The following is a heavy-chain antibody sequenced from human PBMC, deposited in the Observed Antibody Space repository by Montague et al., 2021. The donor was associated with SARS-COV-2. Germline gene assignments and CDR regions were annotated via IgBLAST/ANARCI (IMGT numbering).Heavy chain of an antibody. CDR3: ASLTTDTLYYYYGMDV. CDR2: ISSSSSYI. D-gene: IGHD1-14*01. CDR1: GFTFSSYS. J-gene: IGHJ6*02. V-gene: IGHV3-21*01. Sequence: SLRLSCAASGFTFSSYSMNWVRQAPGKGLEWVSSISSSSSYIYYADSVKGRFTISRDNAKNSLYLQMNSLRAGDTAVYYCASLTTDTLYYYYGMDVWGQGTTVTVSS.